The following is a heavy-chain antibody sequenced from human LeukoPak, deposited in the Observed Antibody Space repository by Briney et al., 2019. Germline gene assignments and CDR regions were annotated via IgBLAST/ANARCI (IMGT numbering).Heavy chain of an antibody. Sequence: SETLSLTCAVSGGSISSSNWWSWVRQPPGKGLEWIGSKYYSGDTYYSPSLKSRVTISVDTSRNKFALKLNSVTAADTAVYFCARHRLEGDTFDIWGQGTKVTVSS. CDR1: GGSISSSNW. D-gene: IGHD3-3*01. CDR3: ARHRLEGDTFDI. V-gene: IGHV4-39*01. J-gene: IGHJ3*02. CDR2: KYYSGDT.